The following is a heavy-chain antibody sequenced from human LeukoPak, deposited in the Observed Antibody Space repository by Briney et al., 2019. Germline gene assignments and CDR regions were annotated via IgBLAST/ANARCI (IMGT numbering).Heavy chain of an antibody. CDR2: MNPNSGNT. CDR1: AYTFTSYN. Sequence: ASVKVSCKASAYTFTSYNINWVRQATGQGLEWMGWMNPNSGNTGYAQKFQGRVTMTRNTSISTAYMELSSLTSEDTAVYYCARDGSESYYDRGWFDPWGQGTLVTVSS. CDR3: ARDGSESYYDRGWFDP. J-gene: IGHJ5*02. V-gene: IGHV1-8*01. D-gene: IGHD3-10*01.